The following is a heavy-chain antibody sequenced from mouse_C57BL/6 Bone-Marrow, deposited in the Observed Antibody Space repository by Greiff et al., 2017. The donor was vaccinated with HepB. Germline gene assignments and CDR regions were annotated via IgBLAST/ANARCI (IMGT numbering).Heavy chain of an antibody. D-gene: IGHD2-1*01. Sequence: EVMLVESGGGLVQPKGSLKLSCAASGFTFNTYAMHWVRQAPGKGLEWVARIRSKSSNYATYYADSVKDRFTISRDDSQSMLSLQMNNLKTADTAMYYCVRERHYGNYGYFDVWGTGTTVTVSS. V-gene: IGHV10-3*01. CDR3: VRERHYGNYGYFDV. J-gene: IGHJ1*03. CDR2: IRSKSSNYAT. CDR1: GFTFNTYA.